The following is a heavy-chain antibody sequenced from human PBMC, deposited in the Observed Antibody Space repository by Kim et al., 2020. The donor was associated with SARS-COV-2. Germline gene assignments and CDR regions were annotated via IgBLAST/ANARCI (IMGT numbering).Heavy chain of an antibody. CDR2: IPTSGGT. V-gene: IGHV3-23*01. J-gene: IGHJ4*02. Sequence: GGSLRLSCAASGFTFSNYAMNWVRQAPGKGLEWVSTIPTSGGTYYADSVRGRFTISRDSSKNTLYLQMNSLRVEDTAVYYCAKMIVGCGGDCSNDFWGQGTLVTVSS. D-gene: IGHD2-21*01. CDR3: AKMIVGCGGDCSNDF. CDR1: GFTFSNYA.